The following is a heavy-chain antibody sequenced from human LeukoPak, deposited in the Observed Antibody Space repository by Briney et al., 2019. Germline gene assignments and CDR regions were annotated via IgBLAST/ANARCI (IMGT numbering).Heavy chain of an antibody. CDR1: GFTFSSYA. CDR2: ISGSAYST. D-gene: IGHD5-12*01. J-gene: IGHJ4*02. V-gene: IGHV3-23*01. CDR3: AKEAGYSGYDYPDY. Sequence: GGSLRLSCAASGFTFSSYAMSWDRQAPGKGLEWVSGISGSAYSTYYADSVQGRFTISRDNSKNTLYLQMNSLRAEDTAVYYCAKEAGYSGYDYPDYWGQGTLVTVSS.